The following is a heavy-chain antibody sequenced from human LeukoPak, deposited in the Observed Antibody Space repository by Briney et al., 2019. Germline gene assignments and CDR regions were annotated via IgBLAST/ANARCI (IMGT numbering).Heavy chain of an antibody. Sequence: GGSLRLSCAASGFTFSSYSMKWVRQAPGKGLEWVSSISSSSSYIYYADSVKGRFTISRDNAKNSLYLQMNSLRAEDTAVYYCARDRSIAAADPFDPWGQGTLVTVSS. V-gene: IGHV3-21*01. J-gene: IGHJ5*02. CDR3: ARDRSIAAADPFDP. CDR2: ISSSSSYI. CDR1: GFTFSSYS. D-gene: IGHD6-13*01.